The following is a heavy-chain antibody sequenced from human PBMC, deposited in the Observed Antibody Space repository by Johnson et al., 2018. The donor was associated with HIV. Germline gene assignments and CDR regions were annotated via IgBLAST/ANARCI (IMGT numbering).Heavy chain of an antibody. J-gene: IGHJ3*02. CDR3: ASQVRGRRLGVDAFDI. Sequence: MLLVESGGGLVQPGGSLRLSCAASGFTFSTYAMNWVRQAPGKGLEWVSGIGGSGGRTYYPDSVKGRFTISRDNSKNTLYLQMNKLRAEDTAVYFCASQVRGRRLGVDAFDIWGQGTMVTVSS. CDR2: IGGSGGRT. CDR1: GFTFSTYA. D-gene: IGHD3-16*01. V-gene: IGHV3-23*04.